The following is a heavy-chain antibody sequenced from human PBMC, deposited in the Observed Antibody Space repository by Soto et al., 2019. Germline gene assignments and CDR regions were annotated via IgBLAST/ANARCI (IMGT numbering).Heavy chain of an antibody. Sequence: PGESLKISCYGSGYRFTTYWIGWVRQMPGKGLEWMGIIYPGGSDTRYSPSFQGQVTISADKSISTVYLQWSSLKASDTAMYYCARHKGDPSGVSLYYYGMDVWGQGTTVSVSS. V-gene: IGHV5-51*01. D-gene: IGHD1-26*01. CDR2: IYPGGSDT. CDR3: ARHKGDPSGVSLYYYGMDV. CDR1: GYRFTTYW. J-gene: IGHJ6*02.